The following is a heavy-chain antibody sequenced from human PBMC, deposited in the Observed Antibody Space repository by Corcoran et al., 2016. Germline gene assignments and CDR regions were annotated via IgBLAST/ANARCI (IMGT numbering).Heavy chain of an antibody. J-gene: IGHJ3*02. V-gene: IGHV4-4*07. D-gene: IGHD3-22*01. Sequence: QVQLQESGPGLVKPSETLSLTCTVSGGSISSYYWSWIRQPAGKGLEWIGRIYTSGSTNYNPSLKSRVTMSVDTSKNQFALTLSSVTAADTAVYYCARDRIMHYYDSSGYYLRAFDIWGQGTMVTVSS. CDR2: IYTSGST. CDR3: ARDRIMHYYDSSGYYLRAFDI. CDR1: GGSISSYY.